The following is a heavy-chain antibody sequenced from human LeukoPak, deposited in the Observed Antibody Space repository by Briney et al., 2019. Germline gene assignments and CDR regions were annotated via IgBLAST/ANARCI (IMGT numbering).Heavy chain of an antibody. D-gene: IGHD1-26*01. CDR1: GFTVSTNY. J-gene: IGHJ4*02. CDR2: ISWNSGSI. V-gene: IGHV3-9*01. CDR3: AKDSAGSYRGGFDY. Sequence: SLRLSCAASGFTVSTNYMSWVRQAPGKGLEWVSGISWNSGSIGYADSVKGRFTISRDNAKNSLYLQMNSLRAEDTALYYCAKDSAGSYRGGFDYWGQGTLVTVSS.